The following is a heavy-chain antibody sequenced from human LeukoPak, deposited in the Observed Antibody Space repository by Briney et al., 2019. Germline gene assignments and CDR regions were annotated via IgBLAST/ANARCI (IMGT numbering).Heavy chain of an antibody. Sequence: SETLSLTCTVSGDSIGTYYWSWIRQPPGKGLEWIGYTYYSGSANYNPSLKSRVTMSVDTSKNQFSLRLNSVTAADTAVYYCARGGSRDGYNRPLDYWGQGTLVTVSS. J-gene: IGHJ4*02. V-gene: IGHV4-59*01. D-gene: IGHD5-24*01. CDR3: ARGGSRDGYNRPLDY. CDR2: TYYSGSA. CDR1: GDSIGTYY.